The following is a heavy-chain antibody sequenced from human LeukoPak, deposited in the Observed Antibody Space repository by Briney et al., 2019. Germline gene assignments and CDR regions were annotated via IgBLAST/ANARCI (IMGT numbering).Heavy chain of an antibody. CDR2: IYYSGST. Sequence: SETLSLTCTVSGGSISSYYWSWIRQPPGKGLEWIGYIYYSGSTNYNPSLKSRVTISVDTSKNQFSLKLSSVTAADTAVYYCARGPRPAAIDWFDPWGQGTLVTVSS. D-gene: IGHD2-2*01. CDR3: ARGPRPAAIDWFDP. V-gene: IGHV4-59*01. CDR1: GGSISSYY. J-gene: IGHJ5*02.